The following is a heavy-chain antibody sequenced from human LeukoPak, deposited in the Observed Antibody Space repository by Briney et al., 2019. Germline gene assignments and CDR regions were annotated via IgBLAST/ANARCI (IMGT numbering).Heavy chain of an antibody. CDR1: GFTFSSYA. Sequence: SGGSLRLSCTASGFTFSSYAMNWVRQAPGKGLEWVSGIGAGGTFTYYADSVKGRFTIFRDNSRNTLYLQMNSLRAGDTAVYYYRGEAVAASDYWGQATLVTVSS. V-gene: IGHV3-23*01. D-gene: IGHD6-19*01. CDR3: RGEAVAASDY. J-gene: IGHJ4*02. CDR2: IGAGGTFT.